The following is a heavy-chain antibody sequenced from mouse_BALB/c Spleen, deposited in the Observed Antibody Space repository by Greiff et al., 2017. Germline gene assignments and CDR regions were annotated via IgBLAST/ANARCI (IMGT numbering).Heavy chain of an antibody. D-gene: IGHD2-3*01. Sequence: EVQVVESGPELVKPGASVKIPCKASGYTFTDYNMDWVKQSHGKSLEWIGDINPNNGGTIYNQKFKGKATLTVDKSSSTAYMELRSLTSEDTAVYYCARSRGYDGYYDYAMDYWGQGTSVTVSA. CDR3: ARSRGYDGYYDYAMDY. J-gene: IGHJ4*01. CDR2: INPNNGGT. V-gene: IGHV1-18*01. CDR1: GYTFTDYN.